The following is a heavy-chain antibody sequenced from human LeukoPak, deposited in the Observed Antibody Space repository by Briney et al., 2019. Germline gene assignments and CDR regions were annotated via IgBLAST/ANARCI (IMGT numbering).Heavy chain of an antibody. D-gene: IGHD6-6*01. CDR3: ARDGSLGQLVTYDMDV. V-gene: IGHV3-21*01. CDR2: ISSSSSYI. CDR1: GFTFSSYW. Sequence: GGSLRLSCAASGFTFSSYWMSWVRQAPGKGLEWVSSISSSSSYIYYADSVKGRFTISRDNAKNSLYLQMNSLRAEDTAVYYCARDGSLGQLVTYDMDVWGQGTTVTVSS. J-gene: IGHJ6*02.